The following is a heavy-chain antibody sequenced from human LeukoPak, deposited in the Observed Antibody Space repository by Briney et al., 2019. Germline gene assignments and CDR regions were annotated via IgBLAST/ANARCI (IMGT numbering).Heavy chain of an antibody. CDR2: ISGSGGST. D-gene: IGHD2-2*01. CDR1: GFTFSSYG. V-gene: IGHV3-23*01. Sequence: GGSLRLSCAASGFTFSSYGMHWVRQAPGKGLEWVSAISGSGGSTYYADSVKGRFTISRDNSKNTLYLQMNSLRAEDTAVYYCAKSSAAMRTTWFDPWGQGTLVTVSS. J-gene: IGHJ5*02. CDR3: AKSSAAMRTTWFDP.